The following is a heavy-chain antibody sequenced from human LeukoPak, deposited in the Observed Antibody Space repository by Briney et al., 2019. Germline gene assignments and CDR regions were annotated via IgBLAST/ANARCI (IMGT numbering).Heavy chain of an antibody. D-gene: IGHD6-13*01. CDR3: ARHKQQLYYYYMDV. V-gene: IGHV4-39*01. Sequence: SETLSLTCAVYGGSFSSYYWGWIRQPPGKGLEWIGSIYYSGSTYYNPSLKSRVTISVDTSKNQFSLKLSSVTAADTAVYYCARHKQQLYYYYMDVWGKGTTVTISS. CDR2: IYYSGST. CDR1: GGSFSSYY. J-gene: IGHJ6*03.